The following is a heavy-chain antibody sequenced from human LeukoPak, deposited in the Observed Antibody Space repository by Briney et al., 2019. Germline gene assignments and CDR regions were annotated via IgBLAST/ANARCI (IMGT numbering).Heavy chain of an antibody. J-gene: IGHJ3*02. Sequence: ASVKVSCKASGFTFTSSAMQWVRQARGQRLEWIGWIVVGSGNTNYAQKFQERVTITRDMSTSTAYMELSSLRSEDTAVYYCAAVRGTDMVKGRAFDIWGQGTMVTVSS. CDR1: GFTFTSSA. V-gene: IGHV1-58*02. CDR3: AAVRGTDMVKGRAFDI. D-gene: IGHD5-18*01. CDR2: IVVGSGNT.